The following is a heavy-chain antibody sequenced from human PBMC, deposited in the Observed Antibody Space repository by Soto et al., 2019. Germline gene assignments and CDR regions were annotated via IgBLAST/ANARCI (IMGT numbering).Heavy chain of an antibody. J-gene: IGHJ3*02. V-gene: IGHV4-34*01. Sequence: QVQLQQWGAGLLKPSETLSLTCAVYGGSFSGYYWSWIRQPPGKGLEWIGEINHSGSTNYNPSLKSRVNIAVDTSKNQFSLKLSSVTAADTAVYYCARGPSRYCSGGSCYSDAFDIWGQGTMVTVSS. D-gene: IGHD2-15*01. CDR1: GGSFSGYY. CDR2: INHSGST. CDR3: ARGPSRYCSGGSCYSDAFDI.